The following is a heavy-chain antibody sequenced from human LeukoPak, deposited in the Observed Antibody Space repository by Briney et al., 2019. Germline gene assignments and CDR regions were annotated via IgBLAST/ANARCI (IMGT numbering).Heavy chain of an antibody. Sequence: GRSLRLTCATSGFTFSSYGLHWVRQAPGKGLEWVTVISYDGSNKYYTDSVKGRFTISRDKSKNTLYLQMNSLRAEDTAVYYCAKDSTMTLWGQGTLVTVSS. D-gene: IGHD2/OR15-2a*01. V-gene: IGHV3-30*18. J-gene: IGHJ4*02. CDR3: AKDSTMTL. CDR2: ISYDGSNK. CDR1: GFTFSSYG.